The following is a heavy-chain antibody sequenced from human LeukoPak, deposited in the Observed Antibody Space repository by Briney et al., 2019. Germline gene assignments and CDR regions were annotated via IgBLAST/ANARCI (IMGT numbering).Heavy chain of an antibody. CDR1: GGSFSGYY. D-gene: IGHD2-2*03. J-gene: IGHJ4*02. CDR3: AVGYCSSTSCYSADLDY. CDR2: INHSGST. Sequence: NPSETLSLTCAVYGGSFSGYYWSWIRQPPGKGLEWIGEINHSGSTNYNPSLKSRVTISVDTSKNQFSLKLSSVTAADTAVYYCAVGYCSSTSCYSADLDYWGQGTLVTVSS. V-gene: IGHV4-34*01.